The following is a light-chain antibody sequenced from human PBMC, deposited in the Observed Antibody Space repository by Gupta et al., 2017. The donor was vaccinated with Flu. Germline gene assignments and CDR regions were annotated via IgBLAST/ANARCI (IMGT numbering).Light chain of an antibody. CDR1: QSLVHSHGYNY. Sequence: DIVMTQSPLSLAVTPGEPASISCRSSQSLVHSHGYNYLDWYLQKPGQSPQLLIYLGSNRASGVPDRFSGSGSGTDFILKISRVEAEDVGVYYCMQALQTPLTFGGGTKVEIK. V-gene: IGKV2-28*01. CDR2: LGS. CDR3: MQALQTPLT. J-gene: IGKJ4*01.